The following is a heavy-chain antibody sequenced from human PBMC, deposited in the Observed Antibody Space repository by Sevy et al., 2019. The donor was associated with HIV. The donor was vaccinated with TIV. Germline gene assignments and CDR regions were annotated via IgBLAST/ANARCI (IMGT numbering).Heavy chain of an antibody. J-gene: IGHJ4*01. Sequence: ASVKVSCKISGYTFSSYRITWVRQAPGQGLECMGWIRPHNGHTNYAQKLQGRVTMITDTSTTTAYMELRNLRSDDTAVYYCARAYCSGGGCYSLAYWGQGTLVTVSS. CDR3: ARAYCSGGGCYSLAY. V-gene: IGHV1-18*01. D-gene: IGHD2-15*01. CDR1: GYTFSSYR. CDR2: IRPHNGHT.